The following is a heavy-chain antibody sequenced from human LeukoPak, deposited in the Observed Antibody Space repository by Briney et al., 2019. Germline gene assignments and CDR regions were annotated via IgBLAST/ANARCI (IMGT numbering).Heavy chain of an antibody. J-gene: IGHJ4*02. CDR2: IGSSSSPI. CDR1: GFTFSAYS. V-gene: IGHV3-48*01. Sequence: GGSLRLSCAASGFTFSAYSMNWVRQAPEKGLEWVSYIGSSSSPIYYADSVKGRFTIPRDNAKNSLYLQMDSLRAEDTAVYYCARDQAYSFDYWGQGTLVTVSS. CDR3: ARDQAYSFDY. D-gene: IGHD4-11*01.